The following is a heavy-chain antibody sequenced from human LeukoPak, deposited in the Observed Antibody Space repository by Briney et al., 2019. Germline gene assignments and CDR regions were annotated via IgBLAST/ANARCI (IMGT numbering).Heavy chain of an antibody. Sequence: GGSLRLSCAASGFTFSSYSMNWVRQAPGKGLEWVSSISSSSSYIYYADSVKGRFTISRDNAKNSLYLQMNSLRAEDTAVYYCARDNEYSSSLGVSHPLDYWGQGTLVTVSS. CDR3: ARDNEYSSSLGVSHPLDY. D-gene: IGHD6-6*01. CDR1: GFTFSSYS. CDR2: ISSSSSYI. J-gene: IGHJ4*02. V-gene: IGHV3-21*01.